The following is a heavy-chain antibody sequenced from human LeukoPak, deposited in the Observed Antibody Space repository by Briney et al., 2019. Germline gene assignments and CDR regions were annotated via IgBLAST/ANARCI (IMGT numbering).Heavy chain of an antibody. CDR2: ISGSGGST. CDR3: AKDGDSYCSSTSCSLMNWFDP. CDR1: GFTFSSYA. V-gene: IGHV3-23*01. D-gene: IGHD2-2*01. Sequence: GGSLRLSCAASGFTFSSYAMSWVRQAPGKGLEWVSAISGSGGSTYYADSVKGRFTISRDNSKNTLYLQMNSLRAEDTAVYYRAKDGDSYCSSTSCSLMNWFDPWGQGTLVTVSS. J-gene: IGHJ5*02.